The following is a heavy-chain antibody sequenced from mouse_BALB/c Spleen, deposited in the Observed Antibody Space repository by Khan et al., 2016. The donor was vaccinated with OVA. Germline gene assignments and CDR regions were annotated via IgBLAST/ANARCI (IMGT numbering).Heavy chain of an antibody. CDR2: ISYSGST. CDR3: ARSIMAN. J-gene: IGHJ2*01. V-gene: IGHV3-2*02. CDR1: GYSITSDYA. Sequence: EVQLVESGPGLVKPSQSLSLTCTVTGYSITSDYAWNWIRQFPGNKLEWMGYISYSGSTSYNPSPKSRISITRDTSKNQFFLQLNSVTTEDTATYYCARSIMANWGQGTTLTVSS.